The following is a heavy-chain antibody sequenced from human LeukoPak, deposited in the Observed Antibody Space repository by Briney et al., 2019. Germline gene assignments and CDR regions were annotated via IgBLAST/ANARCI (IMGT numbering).Heavy chain of an antibody. V-gene: IGHV4-34*01. CDR3: ARTPRGATTFRRDYNWFDP. D-gene: IGHD4-17*01. CDR2: INHSGST. Sequence: SETLSLTCAVSGGSLSGYYWTWIRQPPGKGLEWIGEINHSGSTNYNPSLKSRVTISVDTSKNQFSLKLSSVTAADTAVYYCARTPRGATTFRRDYNWFDPWGQGTLVTVSS. CDR1: GGSLSGYY. J-gene: IGHJ5*02.